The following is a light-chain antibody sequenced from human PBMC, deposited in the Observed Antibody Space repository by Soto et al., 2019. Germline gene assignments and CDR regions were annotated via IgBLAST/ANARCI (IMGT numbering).Light chain of an antibody. V-gene: IGLV1-51*01. J-gene: IGLJ2*01. CDR3: GTWDSSLSAVV. CDR1: SSNIGNND. CDR2: YNN. Sequence: QSVLTQPPSVSAAPGQKVTISCSGSSSNIGNNDVSWYQQLPGTAPKLLMYYNNKRPSGIPDRFSGSKSGTSATLGITGLQTGDEDDYYGGTWDSSLSAVVFGGGTKLTVL.